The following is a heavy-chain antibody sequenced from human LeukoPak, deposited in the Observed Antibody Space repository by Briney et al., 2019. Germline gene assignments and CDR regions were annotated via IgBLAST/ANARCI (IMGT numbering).Heavy chain of an antibody. CDR1: GFTFSSYG. D-gene: IGHD1-26*01. CDR2: IRYDGSNK. Sequence: TGGSLRLSCAASGFTFSSYGMHWVRQAPGKGLEWVAFIRYDGSNKYYADSVKGRFTISRDNSKNTLYLQMNSLRAEDTAVYYCAKPLAPGSYWKYWGQGTLVTVSS. J-gene: IGHJ4*02. V-gene: IGHV3-30*02. CDR3: AKPLAPGSYWKY.